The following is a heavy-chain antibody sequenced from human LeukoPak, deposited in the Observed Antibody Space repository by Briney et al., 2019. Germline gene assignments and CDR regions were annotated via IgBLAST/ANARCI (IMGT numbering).Heavy chain of an antibody. J-gene: IGHJ4*02. CDR1: GFTFSSYS. CDR3: ARDEVGIAAAGRGFDY. Sequence: PGRSLRLSCAASGFTFSSYSMTWVRQAPGKGPEWVSSISSSSSYIYYADSVKGRFTISRDNAKNSLYLQMNSLRAEDTAVYYCARDEVGIAAAGRGFDYWGQGTLVTVSS. V-gene: IGHV3-21*01. D-gene: IGHD6-13*01. CDR2: ISSSSSYI.